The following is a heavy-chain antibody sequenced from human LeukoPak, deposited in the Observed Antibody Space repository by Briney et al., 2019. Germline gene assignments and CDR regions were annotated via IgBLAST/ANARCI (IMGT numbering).Heavy chain of an antibody. V-gene: IGHV1-24*01. Sequence: ASVKVSCKVSGYTLTELSMHWGRQAPGKGLEWMGGFDPEDGETIYAQKFQGRVTMTEDTSTDTAYMELSSLRSEGTAVYYCATYSKLYEPGRLVFGHSGQGTLVTVSS. CDR1: GYTLTELS. CDR2: FDPEDGET. CDR3: ATYSKLYEPGRLVFGH. J-gene: IGHJ4*02. D-gene: IGHD3-9*01.